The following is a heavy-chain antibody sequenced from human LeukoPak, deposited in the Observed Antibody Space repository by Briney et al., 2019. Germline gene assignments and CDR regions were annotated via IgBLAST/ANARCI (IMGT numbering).Heavy chain of an antibody. Sequence: ASVKVSCKASGYTFSGSYMHWVRQAPGQGLEWMGWINPKRGGTKYAQKFQGRVTMTRDTSTSTVYMELSRLRSDDTAVYYCARVRYDYGAKDFDYWGQGTLVTVSS. CDR1: GYTFSGSY. V-gene: IGHV1-2*02. CDR2: INPKRGGT. J-gene: IGHJ4*02. D-gene: IGHD4-23*01. CDR3: ARVRYDYGAKDFDY.